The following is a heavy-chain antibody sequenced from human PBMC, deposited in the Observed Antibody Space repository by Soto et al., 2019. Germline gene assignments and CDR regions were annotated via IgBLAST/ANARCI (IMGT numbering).Heavy chain of an antibody. CDR2: INHSGNT. J-gene: IGHJ5*02. D-gene: IGHD2-8*01. V-gene: IGHV4-34*01. CDR1: GATLSDNY. CDR3: GKGRCELDA. Sequence: SETLSLTCAVSGATLSDNYCNWLRQPPGKGLEWIGEINHSGNTNYKPSVRSRFTISIDTSKNQLSLKMKSLSAADTAVYYCGKGRCELDAWGQGTPVTVSS.